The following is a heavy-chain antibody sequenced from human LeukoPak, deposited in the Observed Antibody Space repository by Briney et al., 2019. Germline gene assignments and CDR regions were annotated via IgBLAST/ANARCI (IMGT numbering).Heavy chain of an antibody. J-gene: IGHJ4*01. Sequence: GGSLRLSCAASGFTFSSYAMHWVRQAPGKGLEWVAVISYDGSNKYYADSVKGRFTISRDNSKNTLYLQMNSLRAEDTAVYYCARGYSGYDWGVDYWGHGTLVTVSS. CDR1: GFTFSSYA. D-gene: IGHD5-12*01. V-gene: IGHV3-30-3*01. CDR2: ISYDGSNK. CDR3: ARGYSGYDWGVDY.